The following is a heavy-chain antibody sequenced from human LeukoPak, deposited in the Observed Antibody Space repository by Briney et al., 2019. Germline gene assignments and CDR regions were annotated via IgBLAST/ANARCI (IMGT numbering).Heavy chain of an antibody. CDR1: GGSVSSSSYY. Sequence: PSETLSLTCTVSGGSVSSSSYYWGWIRQPPGKGLEWIVSISYSRTNYNNPSLKSRVSISIDTSKSQFSVKLTSVTAADTAMYYCASLGTLRSWGQGTLVTVSS. CDR3: ASLGTLRS. J-gene: IGHJ5*02. CDR2: ISYSRTN. D-gene: IGHD7-27*01. V-gene: IGHV4-39*01.